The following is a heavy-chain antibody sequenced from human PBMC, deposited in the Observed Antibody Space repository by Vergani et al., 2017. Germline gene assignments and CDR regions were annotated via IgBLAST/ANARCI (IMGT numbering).Heavy chain of an antibody. Sequence: EVQLLESGGGLVQPGGSLRLSCAASGFTFSSYAMSWVRQVPGKGLEWVSGISGSGGNTYYANSGKGRFTISGDNSKNTLYLQMNSLRADDTAVYYLAKAVYCSSTSCYEGRGYYYGMGVWGQGTTVTFSS. V-gene: IGHV3-23*01. CDR2: ISGSGGNT. D-gene: IGHD2-2*01. CDR3: AKAVYCSSTSCYEGRGYYYGMGV. CDR1: GFTFSSYA. J-gene: IGHJ6*02.